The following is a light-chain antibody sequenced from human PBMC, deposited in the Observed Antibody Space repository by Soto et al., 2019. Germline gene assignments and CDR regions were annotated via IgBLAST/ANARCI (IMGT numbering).Light chain of an antibody. Sequence: DIQMTQSPSTLSGSVGDRVTITCRASQTISRWLVWYQQKPGKAPKLLIYDASILKSGVPSRFSGSGSGTEFTLTISSLQPDDFATYYCQQYNGYSTWTFGQGTKVDIK. J-gene: IGKJ1*01. CDR1: QTISRW. V-gene: IGKV1-5*01. CDR3: QQYNGYSTWT. CDR2: DAS.